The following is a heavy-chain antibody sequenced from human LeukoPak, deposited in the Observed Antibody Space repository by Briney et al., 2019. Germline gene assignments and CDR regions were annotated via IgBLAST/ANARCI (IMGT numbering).Heavy chain of an antibody. Sequence: GGSLRLSCAASGFTFNNYAMSWVPQAPGKGREGGSDISGSGGSTYYADSVKGTFTISRDNSKNTLYLQMNSLRAEDTAVYYCAKGIYTSGWGEHNAFDVWGQGTLVTVSS. CDR1: GFTFNNYA. V-gene: IGHV3-23*01. J-gene: IGHJ3*01. CDR2: ISGSGGST. D-gene: IGHD6-19*01. CDR3: AKGIYTSGWGEHNAFDV.